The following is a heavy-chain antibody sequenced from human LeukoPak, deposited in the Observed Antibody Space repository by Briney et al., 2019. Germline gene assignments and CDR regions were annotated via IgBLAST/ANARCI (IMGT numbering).Heavy chain of an antibody. D-gene: IGHD5-18*01. CDR1: GLTFGDYA. V-gene: IGHV3-49*04. Sequence: GGSLRLSCTASGLTFGDYAMSWVRQAPGKGLEWVGFIRSKVYGGTTEYAASVKGRFSISRGDSKSIAYLQMNSLKTEDTAVYYCTGSYGYGPYVYWGQGTLVTVSS. CDR3: TGSYGYGPYVY. CDR2: IRSKVYGGTT. J-gene: IGHJ4*02.